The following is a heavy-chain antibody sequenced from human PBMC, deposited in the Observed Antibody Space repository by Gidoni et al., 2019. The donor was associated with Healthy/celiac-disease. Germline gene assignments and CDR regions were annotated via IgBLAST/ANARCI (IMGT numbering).Heavy chain of an antibody. Sequence: EVQLVESGGGLVQPGRSLRLSCAASGFTFDDYAMHWVRQAPGKGLKWVSGISWNSGSIGYADSVKGRFTISRDNAKNSLYLQMNSLRAEDTALYYCAKEIPGSAGGDYAFDIWGQGTMVTVSS. J-gene: IGHJ3*02. CDR3: AKEIPGSAGGDYAFDI. CDR1: GFTFDDYA. CDR2: ISWNSGSI. D-gene: IGHD2-21*02. V-gene: IGHV3-9*01.